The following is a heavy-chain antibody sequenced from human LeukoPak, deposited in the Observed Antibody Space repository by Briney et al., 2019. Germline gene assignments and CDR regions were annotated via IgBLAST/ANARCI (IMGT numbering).Heavy chain of an antibody. D-gene: IGHD3-22*01. CDR3: ARHRGSSAYYSFDY. CDR1: SGSISSSSYY. Sequence: SETLSLTCTVSSGSISSSSYYWGWIRQPPGKGLEWLGSIYYSGSTYYNPSLKSRVTISVDTSKNQFSLKVTSVTAADTAVYYCARHRGSSAYYSFDYWGQGTQVTVSS. CDR2: IYYSGST. V-gene: IGHV4-39*01. J-gene: IGHJ4*02.